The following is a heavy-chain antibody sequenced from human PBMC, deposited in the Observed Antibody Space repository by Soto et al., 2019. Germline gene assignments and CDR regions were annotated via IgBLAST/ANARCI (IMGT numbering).Heavy chain of an antibody. D-gene: IGHD2-15*01. Sequence: VQLVQSGAEVKKPGSSVKVSCKASGGTFSSYAISWVRQAPGQGLEWMGGIIPIFGPANYAQKFQGRVTLTADESTSTAYMELGSLRCEDTAVYYCARGPECSGGSCYSDYYGMDVWGQGTTVTVSS. CDR2: IIPIFGPA. CDR1: GGTFSSYA. V-gene: IGHV1-69*01. CDR3: ARGPECSGGSCYSDYYGMDV. J-gene: IGHJ6*02.